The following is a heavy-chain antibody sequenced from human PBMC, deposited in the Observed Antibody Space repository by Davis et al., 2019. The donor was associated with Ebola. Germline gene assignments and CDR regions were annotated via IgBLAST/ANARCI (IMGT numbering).Heavy chain of an antibody. V-gene: IGHV3-30*02. CDR2: IRYDGSNK. D-gene: IGHD3-3*01. J-gene: IGHJ4*02. CDR1: GFTFSSYG. CDR3: AKDLRTLRFLEWLPSFDY. Sequence: PGGSLRLSCAASGFTFSSYGMHWVRQAPGKGLEWVAFIRYDGSNKYYADSVKGRFTISRDNSKNTLYLQMNSLRAEDTAVYYCAKDLRTLRFLEWLPSFDYWGQGTLVTVSS.